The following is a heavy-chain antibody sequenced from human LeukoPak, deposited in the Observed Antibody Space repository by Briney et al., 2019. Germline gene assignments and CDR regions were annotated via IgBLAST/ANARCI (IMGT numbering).Heavy chain of an antibody. CDR2: IYYSGST. D-gene: IGHD3-22*01. J-gene: IGHJ6*03. V-gene: IGHV4-39*07. CDR1: GGSISSSSYY. CDR3: ARAAEDSSGYYYGYYYYYMDV. Sequence: SETLSLTCTVSGGSISSSSYYWGWIRQPPGKGLEWIGSIYYSGSTYYNPSLKSRVTISVDTSKNQFSLKLSSVTAADTAVYYCARAAEDSSGYYYGYYYYYMDVWGKGTTVTVSS.